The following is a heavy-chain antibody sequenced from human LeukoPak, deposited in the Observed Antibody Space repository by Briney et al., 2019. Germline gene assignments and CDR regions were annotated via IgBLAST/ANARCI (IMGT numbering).Heavy chain of an antibody. CDR1: RGTFSSYA. V-gene: IGHV1-69*05. Sequence: AASVKVSCKAPRGTFSSYAISWVRQAPGQGLEWMGGIIPIFGTANYAQKFQGRVTITTDESTSTAYMELSSLRSEDTAVYYCARDNYAGANWFDPWGQGTLVTVSS. D-gene: IGHD1-7*01. CDR2: IIPIFGTA. CDR3: ARDNYAGANWFDP. J-gene: IGHJ5*02.